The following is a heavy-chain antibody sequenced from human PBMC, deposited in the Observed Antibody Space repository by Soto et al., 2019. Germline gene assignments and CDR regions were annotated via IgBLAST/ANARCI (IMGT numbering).Heavy chain of an antibody. V-gene: IGHV4-4*07. CDR1: GGSINTFY. CDR2: IFSSGST. Sequence: KTSETLSLTCTVSGGSINTFYWSWVRQPAGKGLEWIGRIFSSGSTSFNPSLESRVAMSVDTSKDHFSLNLSPVTAADMAVYYCAREGSYSAYNFAHGIQLWSFDFWGQGALVTVSS. J-gene: IGHJ4*02. CDR3: AREGSYSAYNFAHGIQLWSFDF. D-gene: IGHD5-12*01.